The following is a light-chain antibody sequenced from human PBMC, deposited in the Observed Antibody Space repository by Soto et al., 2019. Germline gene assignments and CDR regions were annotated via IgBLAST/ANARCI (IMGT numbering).Light chain of an antibody. J-gene: IGLJ1*01. Sequence: QSVVTQPASVSGSPGQSITISCTGTSSDVGGYNYVSWYQLHPGKAPKLMVYEVSNRPSGVSNRFSGSKSGNTASLTISGLQAEDEADYYCSSYTSSTAYVFGTGTKVT. V-gene: IGLV2-14*01. CDR3: SSYTSSTAYV. CDR2: EVS. CDR1: SSDVGGYNY.